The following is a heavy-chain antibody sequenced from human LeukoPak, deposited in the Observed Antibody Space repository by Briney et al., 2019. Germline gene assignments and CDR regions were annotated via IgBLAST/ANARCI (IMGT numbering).Heavy chain of an antibody. CDR2: IYTSGST. Sequence: SETLSLTCTVAGGSISSGSYYWSWIRQPAGKGLEWIGRIYTSGSTNYNPSLKSRVTISVDTSKNQFSLKLSSVTAADTAAYYCARDRITKYYFDYWGQGTLVTVSS. CDR3: ARDRITKYYFDY. V-gene: IGHV4-61*02. D-gene: IGHD3-10*01. CDR1: GGSISSGSYY. J-gene: IGHJ4*02.